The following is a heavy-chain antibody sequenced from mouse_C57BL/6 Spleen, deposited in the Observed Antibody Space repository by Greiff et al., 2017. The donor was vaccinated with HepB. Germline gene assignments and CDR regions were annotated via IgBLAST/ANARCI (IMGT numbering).Heavy chain of an antibody. D-gene: IGHD1-1*01. J-gene: IGHJ2*01. Sequence: VQLQQSGAELVKPGASVKMSCKASGYTFTSYWITWVKQRPGQGLEWIGDIYPGSGSTNYNEKFKSKATLTVDTSSSTAYMQLSSLTSEDSAVYYCARGITTVVAPAGYWGQGTTLTVSS. CDR2: IYPGSGST. CDR1: GYTFTSYW. CDR3: ARGITTVVAPAGY. V-gene: IGHV1-55*01.